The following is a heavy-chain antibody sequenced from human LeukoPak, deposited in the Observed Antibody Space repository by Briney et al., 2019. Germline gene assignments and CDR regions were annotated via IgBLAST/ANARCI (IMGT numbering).Heavy chain of an antibody. D-gene: IGHD2/OR15-2a*01. CDR2: IKTDASEK. CDR1: GFIFSNCW. CDR3: ATCSTRNAREFQS. J-gene: IGHJ1*01. V-gene: IGHV3-7*01. Sequence: GGSLRLSCETSGFIFSNCWMTWVRQAPGKGLEWVANIKTDASEKYYADSVKGRFTISRDNAKTSLYLQMNSLRVEDTAVYYCATCSTRNAREFQSWGQGTLVTVSS.